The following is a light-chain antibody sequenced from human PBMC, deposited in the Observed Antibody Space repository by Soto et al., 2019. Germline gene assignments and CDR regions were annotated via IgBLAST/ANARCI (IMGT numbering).Light chain of an antibody. CDR1: SNDVGGYNY. Sequence: QSALTQPASVSGSPGQSIAISCTGTSNDVGGYNYVSWHQQHPGKAPKLMIYDVSARPSGVSNRFSGSKSDNTASLTISGLQAEDEADYYCSSYTSSNTVVFGGGTKLTVL. CDR3: SSYTSSNTVV. CDR2: DVS. J-gene: IGLJ2*01. V-gene: IGLV2-14*01.